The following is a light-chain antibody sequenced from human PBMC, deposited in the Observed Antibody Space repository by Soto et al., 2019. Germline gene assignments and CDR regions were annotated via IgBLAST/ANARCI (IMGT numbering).Light chain of an antibody. CDR1: QSVSSSY. Sequence: EIVVTQSPGTLSLSPGERATLSCRASQSVSSSYLAWYQQKPGQAPRLLIYGASSRATGIPDRFSGSESGTDFTLTISRLEPEDFAVYYCQQYGSSPPTFGQGTKVDIK. J-gene: IGKJ1*01. CDR3: QQYGSSPPT. CDR2: GAS. V-gene: IGKV3-20*01.